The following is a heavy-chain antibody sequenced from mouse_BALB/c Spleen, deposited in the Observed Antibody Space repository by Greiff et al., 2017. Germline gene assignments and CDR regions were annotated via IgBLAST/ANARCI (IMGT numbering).Heavy chain of an antibody. CDR3: ARGEGYFDAMDY. Sequence: VLLVESGPGLVAPSQSLSITCTASGFSLTGYGVNWVRQPPGKGLEWLGMIRGDGSTDYNSALKSRLSISKDNSKSQGFLKMNSLQTDDTAWYYCARGEGYFDAMDYWGQGTSVTVSS. CDR2: IRGDGST. D-gene: IGHD2-14*01. CDR1: GFSLTGYG. V-gene: IGHV2-6-7*01. J-gene: IGHJ4*01.